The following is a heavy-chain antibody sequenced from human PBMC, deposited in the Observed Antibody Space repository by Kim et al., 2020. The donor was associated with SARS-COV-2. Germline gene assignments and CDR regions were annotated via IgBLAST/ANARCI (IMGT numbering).Heavy chain of an antibody. CDR2: ISSTSSHI. CDR1: GFTFSDYD. Sequence: GGSLRLSCVASGFTFSDYDISWIRQAPEKGLEWVSDISSTSSHINYADSVKGRFTISRDNAKNSLDLQMNSLRADDTAVYYCARRDGYKTANDYWGQGT. V-gene: IGHV3-11*06. D-gene: IGHD5-12*01. J-gene: IGHJ4*02. CDR3: ARRDGYKTANDY.